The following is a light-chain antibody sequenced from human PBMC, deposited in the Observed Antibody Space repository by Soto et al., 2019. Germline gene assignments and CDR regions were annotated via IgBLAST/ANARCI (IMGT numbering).Light chain of an antibody. CDR3: QQYGSSPWT. J-gene: IGKJ1*01. V-gene: IGKV3-20*01. Sequence: EIVLTQSPGTLSLSPGERATLSCRASQSVSSSYLAWYQQKPGQAPRHLIYGASCRATGIPDRFSGSGSGTDFTLTISRLEPEDFAVYYCQQYGSSPWTFGQGTKVEIK. CDR2: GAS. CDR1: QSVSSSY.